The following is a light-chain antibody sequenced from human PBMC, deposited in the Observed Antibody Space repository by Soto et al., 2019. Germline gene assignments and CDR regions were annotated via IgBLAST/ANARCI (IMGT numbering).Light chain of an antibody. CDR3: QKYGNFWT. V-gene: IGKV3-20*01. CDR1: QSVSSN. J-gene: IGKJ1*01. CDR2: DAS. Sequence: EIVMTQYPATLSVSPGERDTLSCRASQSVSSNLAWYQQKPGQSPSLLIYDASSRATGIPDRFSGGGSGTDFSLTIRRLEPDDFAVYYCQKYGNFWTFGPGTQVEIK.